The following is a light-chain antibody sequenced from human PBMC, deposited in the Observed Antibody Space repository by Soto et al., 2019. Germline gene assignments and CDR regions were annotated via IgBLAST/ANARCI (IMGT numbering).Light chain of an antibody. CDR3: QQYNSLPFT. CDR2: AAS. J-gene: IGKJ3*01. V-gene: IGKV1-12*01. Sequence: EIQMTPSPSSVSASVGDRVTITCRASQGISSWLAWYQQKPGKAPRLLIYAASSLQSGIPSRFIGSGSGTDFTLTTSSLQPEDFATYYCQQYNSLPFTFGHGTKVDIQ. CDR1: QGISSW.